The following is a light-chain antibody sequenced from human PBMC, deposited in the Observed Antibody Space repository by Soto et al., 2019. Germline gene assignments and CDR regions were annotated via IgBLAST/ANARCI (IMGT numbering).Light chain of an antibody. CDR1: QSVSNK. V-gene: IGKV3D-20*01. J-gene: IGKJ4*01. CDR3: QQFSSYPLT. CDR2: DAS. Sequence: EIVLTQSPAALSVSPGERATLTCGASQSVSNKLAWYQQKPGQAPRLLIYDASSRATGIPDRFSGGGSGTDFTLTISRLEPEDFAVYYCQQFSSYPLTFGGGTKVDIK.